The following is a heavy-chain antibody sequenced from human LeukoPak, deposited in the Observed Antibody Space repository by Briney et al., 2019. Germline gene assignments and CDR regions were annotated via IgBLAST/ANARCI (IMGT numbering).Heavy chain of an antibody. Sequence: PSETLSLTCTVSGGSISSYYWSWIRQPPGKGLEWIGYIYYSGSTNYNPSLKSRVTISVDTSKNRFSLKLSSVTAADTAVYYCASSGAPSNYDWFDPWGQGTLVTVSS. CDR1: GGSISSYY. CDR3: ASSGAPSNYDWFDP. J-gene: IGHJ5*02. V-gene: IGHV4-59*01. CDR2: IYYSGST. D-gene: IGHD4-11*01.